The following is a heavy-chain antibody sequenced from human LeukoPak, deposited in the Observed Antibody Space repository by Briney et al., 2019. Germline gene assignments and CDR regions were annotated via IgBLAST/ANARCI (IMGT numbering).Heavy chain of an antibody. J-gene: IGHJ6*02. Sequence: GGSLRLSCAASGFTFSRYGMHWVRQAPGKGLEWVADISYDGSNKYYADSVKGRFTISRDNSKNTLYLQMNSLRAEDTAVYYCAKDLVNWSCAYYGMDVWGQGTTVTVSS. CDR2: ISYDGSNK. V-gene: IGHV3-30*18. D-gene: IGHD1-20*01. CDR3: AKDLVNWSCAYYGMDV. CDR1: GFTFSRYG.